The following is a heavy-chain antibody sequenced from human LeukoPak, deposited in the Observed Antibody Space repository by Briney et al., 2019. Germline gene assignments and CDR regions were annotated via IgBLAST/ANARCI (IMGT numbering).Heavy chain of an antibody. V-gene: IGHV4-59*01. D-gene: IGHD6-13*01. J-gene: IGHJ4*02. CDR2: LYNNGST. CDR3: ARDRQLVL. Sequence: SETLSLTCTVSGGSISSFYWSWIRQPPGKGLEWIGYLYNNGSTNYNPSLKSRVTISVGTSKNQFSLKVTSVTAADTAVYYCARDRQLVLWGQGTLVTVSS. CDR1: GGSISSFY.